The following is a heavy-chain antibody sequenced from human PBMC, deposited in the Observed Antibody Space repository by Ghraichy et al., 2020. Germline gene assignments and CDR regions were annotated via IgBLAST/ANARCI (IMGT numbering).Heavy chain of an antibody. V-gene: IGHV3-48*02. D-gene: IGHD2-15*01. CDR1: GFTFSSYS. CDR3: ARDRNHCSGGSCYPDY. Sequence: GGSLRLSCAASGFTFSSYSMNWVRQAPGKGLEWISYISSRNSAIYSADSVKGRFTISRANAKNSLSLQMNGLRNEDTAVYYCARDRNHCSGGSCYPDYWGQGTLVTVSS. J-gene: IGHJ4*02. CDR2: ISSRNSAI.